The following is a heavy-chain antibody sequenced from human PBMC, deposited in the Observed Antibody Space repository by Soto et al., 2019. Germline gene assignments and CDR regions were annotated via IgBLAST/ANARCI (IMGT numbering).Heavy chain of an antibody. V-gene: IGHV1-69*01. CDR2: IIPIFGTT. J-gene: IGHJ1*01. CDR1: GGTFNTYT. D-gene: IGHD5-18*01. CDR3: ARIPRYSFPTSDPLDI. Sequence: QVQLVQSGTDVKKPRSSVTVSCKASGGTFNTYTFSWVRQAPGQGLEWMGSIIPIFGTTHYAQSFQGRLSITADPSSTTTYMELRSLTSHDTALYYCARIPRYSFPTSDPLDIWGQGTLVTVSS.